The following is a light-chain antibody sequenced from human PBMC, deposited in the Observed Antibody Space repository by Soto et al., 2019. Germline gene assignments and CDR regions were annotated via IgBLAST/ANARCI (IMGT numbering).Light chain of an antibody. CDR2: RAS. Sequence: DIVLTQSPGTLSLSPGERATLSCRASQSIDSSYLAWYQQKPGRAPRLLIYRASIRATGIPDRFSGSASGTDFSLTISRLEPEDFAVYYCQQYGSSFTFGPGTTVDIK. CDR1: QSIDSSY. CDR3: QQYGSSFT. V-gene: IGKV3-20*01. J-gene: IGKJ3*01.